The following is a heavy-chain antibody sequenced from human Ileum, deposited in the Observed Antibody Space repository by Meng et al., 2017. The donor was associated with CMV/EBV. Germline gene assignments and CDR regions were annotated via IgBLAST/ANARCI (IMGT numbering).Heavy chain of an antibody. CDR2: INFGASNI. J-gene: IGHJ4*02. D-gene: IGHD1-26*01. CDR3: ARELPATWEPFDY. Sequence: GESLKTSCVASGFTFSAYEFDRVRQAPGKGLEWLAHINFGASNIYYADSIKGRFTISRDDAKSSLYLDMSSLRADDTAVYYCARELPATWEPFDYWGRGTLVTVSS. V-gene: IGHV3-48*03. CDR1: GFTFSAYE.